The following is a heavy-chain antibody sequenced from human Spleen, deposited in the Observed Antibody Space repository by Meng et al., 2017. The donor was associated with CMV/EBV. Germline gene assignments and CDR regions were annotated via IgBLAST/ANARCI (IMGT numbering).Heavy chain of an antibody. Sequence: SETLSLTCTVSGGSISSSSYYWGWIRQPPGKGLEWIGSLHYSGSTYYNPSLRSRVTISVDTSKNQLSLKLTSVTAADTAVYHCAREKDIVVVPGASPFSDAFDIWGQGTMVTVSS. D-gene: IGHD2-2*01. V-gene: IGHV4-39*07. J-gene: IGHJ3*02. CDR3: AREKDIVVVPGASPFSDAFDI. CDR1: GGSISSSSYY. CDR2: LHYSGST.